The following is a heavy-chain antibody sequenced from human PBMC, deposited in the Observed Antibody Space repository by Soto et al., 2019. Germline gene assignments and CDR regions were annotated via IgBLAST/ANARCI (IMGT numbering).Heavy chain of an antibody. J-gene: IGHJ4*02. CDR2: MNPNSGNT. D-gene: IGHD3-16*02. CDR3: ARGNSAGSYYDYIWGSYRPYYFDY. Sequence: ASVKVSCKASGYTFTSYDINWVRQATGQGLEWMGWMNPNSGNTGYAQKFQGRVTMTRNTSISTAYMELSSLRSEDTAVYYCARGNSAGSYYDYIWGSYRPYYFDYWGQGTLVTVSS. V-gene: IGHV1-8*01. CDR1: GYTFTSYD.